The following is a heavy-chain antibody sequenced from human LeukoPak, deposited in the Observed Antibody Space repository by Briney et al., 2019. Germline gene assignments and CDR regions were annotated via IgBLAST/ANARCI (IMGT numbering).Heavy chain of an antibody. Sequence: GGSLRLSCAASGFTFSNAWMSWVRQAPGKGLEWVGRIKRKTDGETTDYAAPVKGRFTVSRDDSKNTLYLQMNSLKTEDTAVYYCTTAGVAAANWGQGVLVTVSP. CDR3: TTAGVAAAN. V-gene: IGHV3-15*01. CDR2: IKRKTDGETT. CDR1: GFTFSNAW. J-gene: IGHJ4*02. D-gene: IGHD6-13*01.